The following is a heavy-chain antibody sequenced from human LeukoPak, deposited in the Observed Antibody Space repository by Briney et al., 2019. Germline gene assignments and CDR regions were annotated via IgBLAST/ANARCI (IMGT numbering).Heavy chain of an antibody. V-gene: IGHV3-43D*04. CDR3: AKDGSGSYRSHVLDY. D-gene: IGHD3-10*01. CDR2: ISWDGGST. CDR1: GFTFDDYA. J-gene: IGHJ4*02. Sequence: GGSLRLSCAASGFTFDDYAMHWVRQAPGKGLEWVSLISWDGGSTYYADSVKGRLTISRDNSKNSLYLQMNSLRAEDTALYYCAKDGSGSYRSHVLDYWGQGTLVTVSS.